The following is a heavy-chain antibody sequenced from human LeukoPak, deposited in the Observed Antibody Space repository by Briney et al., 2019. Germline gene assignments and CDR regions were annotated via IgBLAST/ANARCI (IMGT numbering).Heavy chain of an antibody. V-gene: IGHV5-51*01. D-gene: IGHD3-22*01. CDR1: GYSFTSYW. J-gene: IGHJ4*02. CDR2: VYGGDSNS. Sequence: GESLKISCKGSGYSFTSYWIGWVRQLPGKGLDWMGIVYGGDSNSRYSPSGQGKVSISADKSISTAYLQWSSLKASDTAMYYCARGPHSGYRVDYWGQGTLVTVAS. CDR3: ARGPHSGYRVDY.